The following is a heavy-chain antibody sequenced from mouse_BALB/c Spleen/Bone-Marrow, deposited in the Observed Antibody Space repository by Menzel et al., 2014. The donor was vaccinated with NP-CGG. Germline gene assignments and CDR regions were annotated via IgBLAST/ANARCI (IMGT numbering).Heavy chain of an antibody. J-gene: IGHJ4*01. CDR2: ISLYSGNT. CDR3: ARGDYRYDGTMDY. Sequence: VQRVESGPELVRPGVSVKISCKGSGYTFTDYGMHWVKQSHAKSLEWIGLISLYSGNTNYNQKFKDKATMTVDKSSSTAYMELARLTSDDSAIYYCARGDYRYDGTMDYWGQGTSVTVSS. D-gene: IGHD2-14*01. CDR1: GYTFTDYG. V-gene: IGHV1-67*01.